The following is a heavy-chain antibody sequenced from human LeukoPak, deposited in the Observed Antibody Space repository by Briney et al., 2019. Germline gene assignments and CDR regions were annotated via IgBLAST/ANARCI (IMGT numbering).Heavy chain of an antibody. CDR1: GASISSYY. D-gene: IGHD3-22*01. V-gene: IGHV4-59*01. Sequence: SETLSLTCSVSGASISSYYWTWIRQTPGKGLEWIAYIHYNGNTKSNPSLKSRVTISLDTSKNQFSLKLTSLSAADTAVYYCARGVGSGYPDYWGQGTLVTVSS. CDR3: ARGVGSGYPDY. CDR2: IHYNGNT. J-gene: IGHJ4*02.